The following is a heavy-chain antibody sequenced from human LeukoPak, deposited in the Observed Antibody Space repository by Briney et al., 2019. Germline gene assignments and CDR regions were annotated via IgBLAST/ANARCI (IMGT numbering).Heavy chain of an antibody. J-gene: IGHJ4*02. Sequence: SETLSLTCTVSGGSISSYYWSWIRQPPGKGLEWIGYIYYSGSTNYNPSLKSRVTISVDTSKNQFSLKLSSVTAADTAVYYCARDPDGYNRFDYWGQGTLVTVSS. V-gene: IGHV4-59*01. CDR2: IYYSGST. CDR3: ARDPDGYNRFDY. D-gene: IGHD5-24*01. CDR1: GGSISSYY.